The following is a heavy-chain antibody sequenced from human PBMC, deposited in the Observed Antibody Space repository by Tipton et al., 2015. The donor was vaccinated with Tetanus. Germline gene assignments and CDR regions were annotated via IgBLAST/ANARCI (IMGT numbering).Heavy chain of an antibody. Sequence: TLSLTCTVSGDSISSFYWSWIRQPPGKGLEWIGQISHSGSTYYNPSLKSRVTISVDTSKNQFSLKLSSVTAADTAVYYCASSLDTAMVDDAFDIWGQGTMVTVSS. J-gene: IGHJ3*02. CDR2: ISHSGST. D-gene: IGHD5-18*01. V-gene: IGHV4-59*04. CDR3: ASSLDTAMVDDAFDI. CDR1: GDSISSFY.